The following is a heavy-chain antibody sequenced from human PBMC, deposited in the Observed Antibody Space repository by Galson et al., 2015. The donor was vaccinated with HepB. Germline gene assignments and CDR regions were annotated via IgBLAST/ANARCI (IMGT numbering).Heavy chain of an antibody. CDR1: GFAFDSHA. D-gene: IGHD6-13*01. Sequence: SLRLSCAASGFAFDSHAMSWVRQAPGRGLEWISGITGKGDSTFYADSVKGRFSIFRDNSKNTLYLQMNSLRAEDTAVYYCARERINIADEGSALDIWGQGTMVTVSS. V-gene: IGHV3-23*01. CDR3: ARERINIADEGSALDI. J-gene: IGHJ3*02. CDR2: ITGKGDST.